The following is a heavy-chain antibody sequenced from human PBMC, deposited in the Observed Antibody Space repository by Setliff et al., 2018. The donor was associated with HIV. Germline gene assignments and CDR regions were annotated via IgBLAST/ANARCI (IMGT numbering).Heavy chain of an antibody. CDR3: VRDRHHYDSSGFDAFDL. D-gene: IGHD3-22*01. CDR2: ISTYNGNT. Sequence: ASVKVSCKASGYTFTTYGITWGRQAPGQGLEWMGWISTYNGNTNYAQKFQGRVTMTTVTSTSTAYMELRSLRSDDTAVYYCVRDRHHYDSSGFDAFDLWGQGTMVTVSS. V-gene: IGHV1-18*01. CDR1: GYTFTTYG. J-gene: IGHJ3*01.